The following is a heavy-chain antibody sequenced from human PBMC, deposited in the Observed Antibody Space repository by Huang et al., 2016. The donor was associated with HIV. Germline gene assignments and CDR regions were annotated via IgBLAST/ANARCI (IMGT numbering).Heavy chain of an antibody. CDR3: ARGFQAKPGDY. Sequence: EVHLVESGGGLVRPGRSLRLSCAASGFTFRSYWMNWVRQAPGRGLELVANINLEGSERFYVDSGRGRFTISRDNANNSVSLKLNSLKAEDTGVYYYARGFQAKPGDYWGQGTLVTVSS. J-gene: IGHJ4*02. CDR1: GFTFRSYW. V-gene: IGHV3-7*01. CDR2: INLEGSER.